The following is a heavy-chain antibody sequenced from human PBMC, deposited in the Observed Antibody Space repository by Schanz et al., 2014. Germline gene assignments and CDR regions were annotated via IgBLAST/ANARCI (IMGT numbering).Heavy chain of an antibody. CDR2: ISPYNGNT. D-gene: IGHD4-17*01. CDR1: RYPFTAYY. J-gene: IGHJ4*02. V-gene: IGHV1-18*04. CDR3: ARVVRSDYLSELDF. Sequence: QVQLVQSGAEVKKPGASVKVSCKASRYPFTAYYMHWVRQAPGQGLEWMGWISPYNGNTKYAEKLEDRVTMTTDISTSTAYMQLRSLTSDDTAVYYCARVVRSDYLSELDFWGQGTQVIVSS.